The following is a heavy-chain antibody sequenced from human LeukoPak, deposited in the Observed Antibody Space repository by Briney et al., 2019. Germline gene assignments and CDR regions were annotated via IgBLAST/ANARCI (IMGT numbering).Heavy chain of an antibody. Sequence: SETLSLTCTVSGGSISSSSYYWGWIRQPPGKGLKWIGSIYYSGSTYYNPSLKSRVTISVDTSKNQFSLKLSSVTAADTAVYYCARQGGIAVAGTNYWGQGTLVTVSS. CDR1: GGSISSSSYY. V-gene: IGHV4-39*01. J-gene: IGHJ4*02. CDR3: ARQGGIAVAGTNY. CDR2: IYYSGST. D-gene: IGHD6-19*01.